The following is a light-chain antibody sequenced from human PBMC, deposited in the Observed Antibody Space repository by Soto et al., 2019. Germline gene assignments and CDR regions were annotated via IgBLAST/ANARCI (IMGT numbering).Light chain of an antibody. CDR2: GNN. CDR3: QSYDNSLEV. Sequence: QSVLTQPPSVSGAPGQRVTISCTGNSSNIGAGYDVHWYQQLPGTAPKLLIYGNNNRPSGVPDRFSGSKSGTSASLAITGLQAEDEADYSCQSYDNSLEVFGGGTKLTVL. J-gene: IGLJ2*01. CDR1: SSNIGAGYD. V-gene: IGLV1-40*01.